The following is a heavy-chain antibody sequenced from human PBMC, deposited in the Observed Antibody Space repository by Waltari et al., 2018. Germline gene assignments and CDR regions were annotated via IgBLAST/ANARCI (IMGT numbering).Heavy chain of an antibody. Sequence: EVQLLESGGGLVKPGGSLRLSCAASGFTFSSYAMSWVRQAPGKGLDWVSVFYSGGSTYYADSVKGRFTISRDNSKNTLYLQMNSLRAEDTAVYYCAKAYSGSYLYFDYWGQGTLVTVSS. CDR3: AKAYSGSYLYFDY. CDR2: FYSGGST. V-gene: IGHV3-23*03. D-gene: IGHD1-26*01. CDR1: GFTFSSYA. J-gene: IGHJ4*02.